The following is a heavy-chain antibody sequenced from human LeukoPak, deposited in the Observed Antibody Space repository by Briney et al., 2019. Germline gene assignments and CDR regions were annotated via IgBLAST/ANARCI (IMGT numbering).Heavy chain of an antibody. V-gene: IGHV4-4*09. CDR2: IYTSGST. J-gene: IGHJ6*03. CDR1: GGSISSYY. Sequence: SETLSLTCTVSGGSISSYYWSWIRQPPGKGLEWIGYIYTSGSTNYNPSLKSRVTISVDTSKNQFSLKLSSVTAADTAVYYCVRSLGYCSSTSCRYYYYYMDVWGKGTTVAVSS. CDR3: VRSLGYCSSTSCRYYYYYMDV. D-gene: IGHD2-2*01.